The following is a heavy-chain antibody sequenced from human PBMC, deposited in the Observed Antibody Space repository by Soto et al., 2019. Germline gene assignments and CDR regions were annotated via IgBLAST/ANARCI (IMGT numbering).Heavy chain of an antibody. D-gene: IGHD2-21*02. CDR1: GFTYSGSA. CDR3: TRHALQFCGGDCYLLPYFDL. CDR2: MRSKANSYAT. J-gene: IGHJ2*01. Sequence: EVQLVESGGGLVQPGGSLKLSCAASGFTYSGSAMHWVRQASGKGLEWVGRMRSKANSYATAYAASVKGRFTISRDDSKNTAYLQMNSLKTEDTAVYYCTRHALQFCGGDCYLLPYFDLWGRGTLVTVSS. V-gene: IGHV3-73*02.